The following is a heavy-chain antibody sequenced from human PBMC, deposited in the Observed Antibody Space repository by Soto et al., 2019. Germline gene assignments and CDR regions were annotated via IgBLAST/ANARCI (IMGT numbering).Heavy chain of an antibody. CDR1: GYSISSGSY. D-gene: IGHD3-10*01. V-gene: IGHV4-38-2*02. CDR2: IYHGSTT. CDR3: ARDRYYYGSGSYYNKRSGYYYYGMDV. Sequence: PSETLSLTCTVSGYSISSGSYWAWIRQPPGKGPEWIASIYHGSTTFYNPSLKSRITISVDTSNNQFSLKLTSVTAADTAVYYCARDRYYYGSGSYYNKRSGYYYYGMDVWGQGTTVTVSS. J-gene: IGHJ6*02.